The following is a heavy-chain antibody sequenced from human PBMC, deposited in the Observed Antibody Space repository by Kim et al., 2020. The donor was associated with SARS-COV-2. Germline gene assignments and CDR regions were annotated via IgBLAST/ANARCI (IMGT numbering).Heavy chain of an antibody. Sequence: SETLSLTCTVSGGSISSGGYYWSWIRQHPGKGLEWIGYIYYSGTTYYNPSLKSRVTIAVDTSKNQFSLKLSSVTAADTAVYYCASSSSSRGHGFRGAGTWFDPWGQGTLVTVSS. V-gene: IGHV4-31*03. CDR3: ASSSSSRGHGFRGAGTWFDP. D-gene: IGHD6-6*01. J-gene: IGHJ5*02. CDR1: GGSISSGGYY. CDR2: IYYSGTT.